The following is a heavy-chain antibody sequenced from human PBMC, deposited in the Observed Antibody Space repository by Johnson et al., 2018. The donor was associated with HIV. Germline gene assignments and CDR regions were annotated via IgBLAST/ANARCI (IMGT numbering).Heavy chain of an antibody. D-gene: IGHD4-11*01. CDR2: ISGSGGTT. CDR3: ARSYSTSWNASDI. J-gene: IGHJ3*02. Sequence: VQLVESGGGLIQPGGSLRLSCAASGFTFSSYAMSWVRQAPGKGLEWVSTISGSGGTTYYADSVKGRFTISRDNSKNTLYLQMNSLRAEDTAVYYCARSYSTSWNASDIWGQGTMVTVSS. CDR1: GFTFSSYA. V-gene: IGHV3-23*04.